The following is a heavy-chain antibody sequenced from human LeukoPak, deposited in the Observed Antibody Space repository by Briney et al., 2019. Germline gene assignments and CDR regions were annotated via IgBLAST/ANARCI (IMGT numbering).Heavy chain of an antibody. CDR2: IDPSSGST. J-gene: IGHJ4*02. CDR3: ATYSSNWYANYYFEY. CDR1: GYTFTSYY. V-gene: IGHV1-46*01. D-gene: IGHD6-13*01. Sequence: ASVKVSCKASGYTFTSYYMHWVRQAPGQGLEWVGIIDPSSGSTNYAQKFQGRVTMTRDTSTSTVYMEVSSLRYEDTAVYYCATYSSNWYANYYFEYWGQGTLVTVSS.